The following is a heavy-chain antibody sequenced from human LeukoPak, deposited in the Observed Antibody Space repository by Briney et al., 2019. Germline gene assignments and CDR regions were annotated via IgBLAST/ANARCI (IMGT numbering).Heavy chain of an antibody. V-gene: IGHV4-34*01. J-gene: IGHJ3*02. CDR1: GGSFSGYY. Sequence: SETLSLTCAVYGGSFSGYYWSWIRQPPGKGLEWIGEVNHSGSTNYNPSLKSRVTISVDTSKNQFSLKLSSVTAADTAVYYCARGHSRQYYYDSRNAFDIWGQGTMVTVSS. D-gene: IGHD3-22*01. CDR2: VNHSGST. CDR3: ARGHSRQYYYDSRNAFDI.